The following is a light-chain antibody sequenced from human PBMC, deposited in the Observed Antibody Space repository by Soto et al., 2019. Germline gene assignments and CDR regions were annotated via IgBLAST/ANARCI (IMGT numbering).Light chain of an antibody. J-gene: IGKJ5*01. CDR1: QSVSRY. CDR3: QQRSNWIT. Sequence: EIVLTQSPGPLSLSPGERATLSCRASQSVSRYLAWYQQKPGQAPTLLIYDASYRATGIPARFSGSGSGTEFILTISSLEPEDFAIYYCQQRSNWITLGQGTRLEIK. CDR2: DAS. V-gene: IGKV3-11*01.